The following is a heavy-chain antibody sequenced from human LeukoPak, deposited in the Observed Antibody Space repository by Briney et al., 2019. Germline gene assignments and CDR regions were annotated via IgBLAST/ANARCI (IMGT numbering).Heavy chain of an antibody. CDR3: ARVNYDFWSGGAFDI. J-gene: IGHJ3*02. CDR1: GFTFSSYD. CDR2: IGTAGDT. Sequence: GGSLRLSCAASGFTFSSYDMHWVRQATGKGLEWVSAIGTAGDTYYPGSVKGRFTISRENAKNSLYLQMNSLRAGDTAVYYCARVNYDFWSGGAFDIWGQGTMVTVSS. D-gene: IGHD3-3*01. V-gene: IGHV3-13*01.